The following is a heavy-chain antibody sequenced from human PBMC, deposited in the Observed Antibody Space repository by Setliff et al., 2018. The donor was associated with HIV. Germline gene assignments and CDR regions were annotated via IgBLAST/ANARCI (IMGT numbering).Heavy chain of an antibody. Sequence: SETLSLTCTVSGGSISSYYWSWIRQPPGEGLEWIGYIYTSGSTNYNPSLKSRVTISVDTSKNQFSLKLSSVTAADTAVYYCARDGYCGGDCYHDAFDIWGQGTMVTVSS. CDR2: IYTSGST. V-gene: IGHV4-4*08. J-gene: IGHJ3*02. D-gene: IGHD2-21*02. CDR3: ARDGYCGGDCYHDAFDI. CDR1: GGSISSYY.